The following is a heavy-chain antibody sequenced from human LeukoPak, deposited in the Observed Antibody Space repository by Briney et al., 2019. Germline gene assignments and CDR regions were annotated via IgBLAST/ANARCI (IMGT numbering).Heavy chain of an antibody. J-gene: IGHJ4*02. CDR2: IYYSGST. Sequence: SETLSLTCIVSGDSIRTSSYYWGWIRQPPGKGLEWIGSIYYSGSTYYNPSLKGRVAISMDTSKNQFSLKLSSVTAADTAMYYCARQFYHDSSGADYWGQGALVTVSS. D-gene: IGHD3-22*01. V-gene: IGHV4-39*01. CDR1: GDSIRTSSYY. CDR3: ARQFYHDSSGADY.